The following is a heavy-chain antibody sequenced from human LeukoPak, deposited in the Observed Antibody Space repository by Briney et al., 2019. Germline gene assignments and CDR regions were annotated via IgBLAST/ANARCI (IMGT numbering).Heavy chain of an antibody. J-gene: IGHJ4*02. V-gene: IGHV1-46*01. D-gene: IGHD3-10*01. CDR3: ATYPPHDMVRGVIALYYFDY. CDR1: GYTFTSYY. Sequence: ASVKVSCKASGYTFTSYYIHWVRQAPGQGPEWMGIINPSNSGTNYSQKFQGRVTMTRDTSTSTVYMELNSLRAEDTAVYYCATYPPHDMVRGVIALYYFDYWGQGTLVTVSS. CDR2: INPSNSGT.